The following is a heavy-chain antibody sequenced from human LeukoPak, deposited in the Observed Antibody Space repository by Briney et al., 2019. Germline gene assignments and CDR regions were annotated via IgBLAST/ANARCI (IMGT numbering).Heavy chain of an antibody. D-gene: IGHD1-26*01. CDR3: ASSGGGSYYIDY. Sequence: GGSLRLSCAASGFTFSSSAMSWVRQAPGKGLEWVANVKQDGSEKYYVDSVKGRFTISRDNAKNSLYLQMNSLRAEDTAVYYCASSGGGSYYIDYWGQGTLVTVSS. CDR2: VKQDGSEK. V-gene: IGHV3-7*01. J-gene: IGHJ4*02. CDR1: GFTFSSSA.